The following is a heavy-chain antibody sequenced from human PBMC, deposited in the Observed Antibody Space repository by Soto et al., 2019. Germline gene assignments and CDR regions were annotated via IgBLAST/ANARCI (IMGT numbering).Heavy chain of an antibody. CDR3: ARLRIEASVLDL. CDR2: INPYSGDT. CDR1: GYTFTRYY. Sequence: QGQLVQSGTEVRKPGASVKVSCTTSGYTFTRYYIHWVRQAPGQGLEWMGWINPYSGDTKYDQKFQGRVTLTRDTSTSTAYMELISLTSDDTAVYYCARLRIEASVLDLWGQGTLVTASS. J-gene: IGHJ5*02. D-gene: IGHD2-8*01. V-gene: IGHV1-2*02.